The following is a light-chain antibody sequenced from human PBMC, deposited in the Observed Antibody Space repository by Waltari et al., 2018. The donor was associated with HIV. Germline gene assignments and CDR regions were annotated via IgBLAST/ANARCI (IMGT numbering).Light chain of an antibody. CDR2: YDV. CDR3: QVWDRSSDHLV. Sequence: SYVLAQPPSVSVAPGKPATITCGGDNIGGKSVHWYQQKAGQAPVLVIYYDVDRPSGIPERFSGSNTGNMATLTISRVEAGDEADYYCQVWDRSSDHLVFGGGTKLTVL. V-gene: IGLV3-21*04. J-gene: IGLJ3*02. CDR1: NIGGKS.